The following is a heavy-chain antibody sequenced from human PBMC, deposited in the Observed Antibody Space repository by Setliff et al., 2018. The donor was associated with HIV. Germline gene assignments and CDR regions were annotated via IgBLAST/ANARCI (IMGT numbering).Heavy chain of an antibody. V-gene: IGHV3-48*03. CDR2: ISGSGSTI. J-gene: IGHJ4*02. CDR3: AKELAASGLGYFDS. Sequence: GGSLRLSCAASGFTSSTSEMNWVRQAPGKGLEWVSYISGSGSTIYYADSVKGRFTISRDNSKNSLNLQMNSLRAEDTAEYYCAKELAASGLGYFDSWGRGILVTVSS. D-gene: IGHD3-22*01. CDR1: GFTSSTSE.